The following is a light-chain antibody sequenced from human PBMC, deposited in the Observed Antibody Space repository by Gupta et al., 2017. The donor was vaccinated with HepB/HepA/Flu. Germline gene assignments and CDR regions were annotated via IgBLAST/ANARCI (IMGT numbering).Light chain of an antibody. CDR1: QSVLNSSNNKIY. CDR2: WAS. Sequence: DIVMTQSPDSLAVSLGERATINYKSSQSVLNSSNNKIYLAWFQQKPVQPPNLLIYWASTRASGVPHRFSASGSWIDFTLTISSLNAEDDAVDYCQQYYGTPWTFGQGTRVEIK. CDR3: QQYYGTPWT. J-gene: IGKJ1*01. V-gene: IGKV4-1*01.